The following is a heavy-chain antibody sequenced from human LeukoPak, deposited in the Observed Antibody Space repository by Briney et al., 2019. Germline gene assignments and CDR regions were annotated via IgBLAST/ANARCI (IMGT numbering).Heavy chain of an antibody. D-gene: IGHD1-26*01. V-gene: IGHV3-73*01. CDR2: IRSIGNSYAT. CDR1: GFTFSGSS. J-gene: IGHJ4*02. Sequence: GGSLKLSCAASGFTFSGSSMHWVRQASGKGLEWVGRIRSIGNSYATTYAASVEGRFTISRDDSKNTAYLQMNSLKTEDTAVYFCTRRGVGDLGLDYWGQGTLVTVSS. CDR3: TRRGVGDLGLDY.